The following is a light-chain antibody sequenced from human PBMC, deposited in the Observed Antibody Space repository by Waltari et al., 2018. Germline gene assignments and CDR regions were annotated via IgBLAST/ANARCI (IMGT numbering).Light chain of an antibody. J-gene: IGKJ1*01. Sequence: DIQMTQSPSSLSASVGDRVTITCRASQSIISYLNWYQQKPRKAPKLLIYATSTLQSGVPSRFSGSGSGRAFTLIISSLQPEDFASYYCQESYSNTRTFGQGTKVEIK. CDR3: QESYSNTRT. V-gene: IGKV1-39*01. CDR1: QSIISY. CDR2: ATS.